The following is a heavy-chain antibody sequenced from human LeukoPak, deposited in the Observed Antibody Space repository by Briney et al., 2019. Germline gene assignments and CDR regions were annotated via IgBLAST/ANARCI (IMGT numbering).Heavy chain of an antibody. CDR3: TLPWGSGSYYDY. Sequence: GGSLRLSCAASGFTFSSYAMGWVRQAPGKGLEWVSAIRGSGGSTYYADSVKGRFTISRDNSKNTLYLQMNSLRAEDTAAYYCTLPWGSGSYYDYWGQGTLVTVSS. CDR1: GFTFSSYA. D-gene: IGHD3-10*01. CDR2: IRGSGGST. J-gene: IGHJ4*02. V-gene: IGHV3-23*01.